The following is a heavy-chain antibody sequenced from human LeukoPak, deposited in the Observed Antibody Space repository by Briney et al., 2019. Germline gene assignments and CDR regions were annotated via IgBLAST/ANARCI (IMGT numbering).Heavy chain of an antibody. J-gene: IGHJ5*02. V-gene: IGHV4-59*01. D-gene: IGHD2-2*01. CDR3: ARGGGYCSSTSCYPYNWFDP. Sequence: SETLSLTCTVSGGSISSYYWSWIRQPPGKGLEWIGYIYYSGSTNYNPSLKSRVTISVDTSKNQFALKVSSVTAADTAVYYCARGGGYCSSTSCYPYNWFDPWGQGTLVTVSS. CDR1: GGSISSYY. CDR2: IYYSGST.